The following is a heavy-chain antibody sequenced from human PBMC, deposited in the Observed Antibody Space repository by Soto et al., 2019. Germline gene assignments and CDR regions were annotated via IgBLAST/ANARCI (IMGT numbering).Heavy chain of an antibody. J-gene: IGHJ5*02. CDR3: AGMPYTSGLRFDP. D-gene: IGHD6-19*01. CDR1: GDSYSISTYS. V-gene: IGHV4-30-2*01. Sequence: SETLSLTCNMSGDSYSISTYSWSWIRQPPGKALQWIGFIYQSGVTSYNPSLASRVSISLDRFNNQCSLKLKSVTAADTAVYFFAGMPYTSGLRFDPWGPGTLVTVSS. CDR2: IYQSGVT.